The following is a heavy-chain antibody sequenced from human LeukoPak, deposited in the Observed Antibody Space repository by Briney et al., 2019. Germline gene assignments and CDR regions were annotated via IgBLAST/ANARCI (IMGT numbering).Heavy chain of an antibody. J-gene: IGHJ4*02. D-gene: IGHD6-19*01. CDR2: IYHSGST. V-gene: IGHV4-38-2*02. CDR1: GYSISTGYN. CDR3: ARALALDY. Sequence: SETLSLTCTVSGYSISTGYNWGWIRQPPGKGLEWIGSIYHSGSTYYNPSLKSRVAISVDTSKNQFSLKLSSVTAADTAVYYCARALALDYWGQGTLVTVSS.